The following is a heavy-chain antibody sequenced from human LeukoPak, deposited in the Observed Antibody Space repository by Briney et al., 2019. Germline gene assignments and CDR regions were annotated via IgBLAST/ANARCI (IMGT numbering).Heavy chain of an antibody. D-gene: IGHD2-15*01. V-gene: IGHV3-7*01. Sequence: PGGSLRLSCAASGFTFSSYWMTWVRQAPGKGLEWVANIKQDGSKKDYVDSVKGRFTIFRDNAKDSLYLQMNSLRVEDTAVYYCARGVGDNGILGYWGRGTMDAVSS. J-gene: IGHJ4*02. CDR3: ARGVGDNGILGY. CDR1: GFTFSSYW. CDR2: IKQDGSKK.